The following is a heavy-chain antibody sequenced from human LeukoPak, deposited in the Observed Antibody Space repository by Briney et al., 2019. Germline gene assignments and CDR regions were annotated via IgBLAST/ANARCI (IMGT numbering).Heavy chain of an antibody. CDR3: ARGDQYYYYMDV. J-gene: IGHJ6*03. CDR2: INPNSGDT. D-gene: IGHD2-2*01. Sequence: ASVKVSCKASGYMFNGYHMHWVRQAPGQGLEWMGWINPNSGDTKYAQKFQGRATMTRDTSIRTGYMELSRLRFDDTAVYYGARGDQYYYYMDVWGKGTTVTVSS. CDR1: GYMFNGYH. V-gene: IGHV1-2*02.